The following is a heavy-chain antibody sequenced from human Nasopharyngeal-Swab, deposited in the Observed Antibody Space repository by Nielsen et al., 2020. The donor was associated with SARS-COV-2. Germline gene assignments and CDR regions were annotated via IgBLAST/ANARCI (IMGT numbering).Heavy chain of an antibody. J-gene: IGHJ4*02. CDR3: ARSVSTMIVVIRYFDY. CDR2: RSYSGSA. Sequence: SETLSLTCTVSGGSISNYYWGWIRQVPGKGLEWIGSRSYSGSAYYNPSLKSRVTISLDTSKNQFSLKLTSLTAADTAVYYCARSVSTMIVVIRYFDYWGQGTLVTVSS. V-gene: IGHV4-39*07. CDR1: GGSISNYY. D-gene: IGHD3-22*01.